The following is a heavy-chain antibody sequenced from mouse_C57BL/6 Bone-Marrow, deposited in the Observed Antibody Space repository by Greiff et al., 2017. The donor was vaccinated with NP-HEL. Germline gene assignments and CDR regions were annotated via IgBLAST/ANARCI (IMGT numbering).Heavy chain of an antibody. CDR1: GYTFTSYW. CDR3: ASGAGDGYYSWYCDV. D-gene: IGHD2-3*01. CDR2: IDPSDSYT. V-gene: IGHV1-69*01. Sequence: QVQLQQPGAELVMPGASVKLSCKASGYTFTSYWMHWVKQRPGQGLEWIGEIDPSDSYTNYNQKFKGKSTLTVDKSSSTAYMQLSSLTSEDSAVYYCASGAGDGYYSWYCDVWGAGTTVTVSS. J-gene: IGHJ1*01.